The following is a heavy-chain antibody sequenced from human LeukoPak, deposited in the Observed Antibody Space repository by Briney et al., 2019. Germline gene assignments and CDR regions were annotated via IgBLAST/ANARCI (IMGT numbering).Heavy chain of an antibody. CDR3: ATTMVRGVRRSDY. V-gene: IGHV4-30-4*01. CDR2: IYYSGST. J-gene: IGHJ4*02. Sequence: SETLSLTCTVSGGSISSGDYYWSWIRQPPGKGLEWIGYIYYSGSTYYNPSLKSRVTISVDTSKNQFSLKLSSVTAADTAVYYCATTMVRGVRRSDYWGQGTLVTVSS. D-gene: IGHD3-10*01. CDR1: GGSISSGDYY.